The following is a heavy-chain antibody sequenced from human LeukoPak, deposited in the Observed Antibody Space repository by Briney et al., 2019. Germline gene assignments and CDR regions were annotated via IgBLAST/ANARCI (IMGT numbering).Heavy chain of an antibody. CDR2: IFPRDSDT. J-gene: IGHJ4*02. D-gene: IGHD6-19*01. CDR3: ARAGYNSGWYEVDY. V-gene: IGHV5-51*01. Sequence: GEAPMIPCKGSGYSFTNYWIRWVLQMPAAGLESMVSIFPRDSDTKYIPSFQGQVTISADKSINHASLPWSSLTASDTAMYYCARAGYNSGWYEVDYWGQGTLVTVSS. CDR1: GYSFTNYW.